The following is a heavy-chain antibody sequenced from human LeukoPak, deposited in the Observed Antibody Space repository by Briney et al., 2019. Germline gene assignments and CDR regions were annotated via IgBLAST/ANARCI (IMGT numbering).Heavy chain of an antibody. V-gene: IGHV1-46*01. CDR2: INPSGGST. Sequence: GASVKVSCKASGYTFTSYYMHWVRQAPGQGLEWMGIINPSGGSTSYAQKFQGRVTLTRDMSTSTDYLELSSLRSEDTAVYYCATPDTMVRGYYYYYYMDVWGKGTTVTISS. J-gene: IGHJ6*03. D-gene: IGHD3-10*01. CDR3: ATPDTMVRGYYYYYYMDV. CDR1: GYTFTSYY.